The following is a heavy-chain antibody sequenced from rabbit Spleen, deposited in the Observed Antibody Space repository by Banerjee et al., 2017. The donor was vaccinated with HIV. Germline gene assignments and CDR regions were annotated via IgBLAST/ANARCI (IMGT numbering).Heavy chain of an antibody. D-gene: IGHD1-1*01. CDR3: ARDLVGVIGWNFYL. Sequence: ELVESGGGLVQPEGSLTLTCKASGFSFSDRDVMCWVRQAPGKGLEWIACINAATGKPVYATWAKGRFTISRTSSTTVTLRMTSLTAADRATYFCARDLVGVIGWNFYLWGPGTLVTVS. V-gene: IGHV1S45*01. CDR1: GFSFSDRDV. J-gene: IGHJ4*01. CDR2: INAATGKP.